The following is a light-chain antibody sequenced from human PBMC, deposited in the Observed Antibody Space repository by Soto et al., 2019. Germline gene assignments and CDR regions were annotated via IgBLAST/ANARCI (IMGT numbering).Light chain of an antibody. CDR2: TAS. CDR3: QQTNIFPGT. V-gene: IGKV1-12*01. Sequence: DIQMTQSPSSVSASVGDSLTITCRASQGIGTWLAWYQQKPGKAPKLLIYTASSLHSGVPSRFSGSGSGTDFTLTINSLQPEDFATYYCQQTNIFPGTFGQGTKLEIK. CDR1: QGIGTW. J-gene: IGKJ2*01.